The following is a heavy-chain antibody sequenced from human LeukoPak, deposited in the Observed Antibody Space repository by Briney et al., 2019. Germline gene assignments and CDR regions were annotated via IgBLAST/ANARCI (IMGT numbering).Heavy chain of an antibody. V-gene: IGHV3-21*01. CDR3: ARVGYDYEYYFDY. J-gene: IGHJ4*02. Sequence: GGSLRLSCAASGFTFNSYSMNWVRQAPGKGLEWVSCIGSSRSDIYYADSVKGRFTISRDNAKNSLYLQMNSLRAEDTAVYYCARVGYDYEYYFDYWGQGTLVTVSS. D-gene: IGHD5-12*01. CDR1: GFTFNSYS. CDR2: IGSSRSDI.